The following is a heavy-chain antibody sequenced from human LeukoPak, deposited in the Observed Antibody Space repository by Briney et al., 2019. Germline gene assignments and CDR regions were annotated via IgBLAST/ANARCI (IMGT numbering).Heavy chain of an antibody. CDR1: GGSISSGGYS. CDR3: AAVAQIDPYAFDI. Sequence: SETLSLTCAVSGGSISSGGYSWSWIRQPPGKGLEWIGYIYHSGSTYYNPSLKSRVTISVDTSKNQFSLKLSSVTAADTAVYYCAAVAQIDPYAFDIWGQGTMVTVSS. D-gene: IGHD2-21*01. CDR2: IYHSGST. V-gene: IGHV4-30-2*02. J-gene: IGHJ3*02.